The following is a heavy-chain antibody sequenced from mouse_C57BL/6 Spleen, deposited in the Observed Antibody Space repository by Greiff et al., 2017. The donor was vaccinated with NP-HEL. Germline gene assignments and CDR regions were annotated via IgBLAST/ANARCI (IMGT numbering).Heavy chain of an antibody. CDR2: IHPNSGST. D-gene: IGHD1-1*01. CDR1: GYTFTSFW. J-gene: IGHJ4*01. Sequence: QVQLQQPGAELVKPGASVKLSCKASGYTFTSFWMHWVKQRPGQGLEWIGMIHPNSGSTNYNEKFKSKATLTVDKSSSTAYMQLSSLTSEDSAVYYCARSGTVPSMDYWGQGTSVTVSS. CDR3: ARSGTVPSMDY. V-gene: IGHV1-64*01.